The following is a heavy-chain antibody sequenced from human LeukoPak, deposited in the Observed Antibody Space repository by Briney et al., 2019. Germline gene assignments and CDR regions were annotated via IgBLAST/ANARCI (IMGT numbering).Heavy chain of an antibody. Sequence: GGSLRLSCAASGFTFSSSGMHWVRQAPGTGLEWVAFISHEGTEKYFADSVKGRFTISRDSSKNTLYLQMNSLRDEDTAVYYCATDRGWFFDNWGQGTLVTVAS. V-gene: IGHV3-30*03. CDR1: GFTFSSSG. CDR2: ISHEGTEK. CDR3: ATDRGWFFDN. J-gene: IGHJ4*02. D-gene: IGHD2-15*01.